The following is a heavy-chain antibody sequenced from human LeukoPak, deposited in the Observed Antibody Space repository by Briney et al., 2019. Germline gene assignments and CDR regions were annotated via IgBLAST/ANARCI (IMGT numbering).Heavy chain of an antibody. D-gene: IGHD6-13*01. CDR1: GGTFSGYY. Sequence: SETLSLTCAVYGGTFSGYYWSWIRQPPGKRLEWVGESNDSGGTNYNPSLKSRVTISADKSKNQFSLKLSSVTAADTAVYYCARLIAAAGSFDYWGQGTLVTVSS. J-gene: IGHJ4*02. CDR3: ARLIAAAGSFDY. CDR2: SNDSGGT. V-gene: IGHV4-34*01.